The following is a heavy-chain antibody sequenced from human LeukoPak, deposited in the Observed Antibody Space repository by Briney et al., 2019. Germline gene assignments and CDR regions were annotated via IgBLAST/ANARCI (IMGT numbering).Heavy chain of an antibody. CDR1: GFTFNDYY. J-gene: IGHJ4*02. CDR2: INIGGTNT. CDR3: AVRFSGLLTY. Sequence: PGGSLRLSCAASGFTFNDYYMSWIRQAPGKGLEWLSYINIGGTNTHYADSVKGRFTISRDNSKSTLYLQMNSLRAEDTAVYYCAVRFSGLLTYWGQGTLVTVSS. D-gene: IGHD2-21*02. V-gene: IGHV3-11*03.